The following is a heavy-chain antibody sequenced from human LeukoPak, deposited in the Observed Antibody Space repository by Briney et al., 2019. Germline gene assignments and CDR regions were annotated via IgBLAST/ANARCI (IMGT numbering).Heavy chain of an antibody. CDR1: GGSFSGYY. CDR3: ARGRAPDFWSGYYPPGYYMDA. D-gene: IGHD3-3*01. Sequence: PSETLSLTCAVYGGSFSGYYWSWIRQPPGKGLGWIGEIKHSGSTNSNPPLKSRVTISVDTSKNQFSLKLSSVTAADTAVYYCARGRAPDFWSGYYPPGYYMDAWGKGTTVSVSS. CDR2: IKHSGST. J-gene: IGHJ6*03. V-gene: IGHV4-34*01.